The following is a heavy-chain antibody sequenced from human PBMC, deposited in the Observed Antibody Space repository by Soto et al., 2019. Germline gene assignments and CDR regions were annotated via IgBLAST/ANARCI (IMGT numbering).Heavy chain of an antibody. Sequence: PSETLSLTCTVSGGSISSSSYYWGWIRQPPGKGLEWIGSIYYSGSTYYNPSLKSRVTISVDTSKNQFSLKASDSALYYCARGKYSSPRGGLDVWGQGTPVTVSS. V-gene: IGHV4-39*07. CDR1: GGSISSSSYY. D-gene: IGHD4-4*01. CDR3: ARGKYSSPRGGLDV. J-gene: IGHJ6*02. CDR2: IYYSGST.